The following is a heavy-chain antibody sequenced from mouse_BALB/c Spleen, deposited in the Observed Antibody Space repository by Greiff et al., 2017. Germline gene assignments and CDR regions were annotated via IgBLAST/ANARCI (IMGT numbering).Heavy chain of an antibody. D-gene: IGHD2-3*01. CDR3: ARDGYYFGDAMDY. V-gene: IGHV1-82*01. J-gene: IGHJ4*01. Sequence: QVQLQQSGPELVKPGASVKISCKASGYAFSSSWMNWVKQRPGQGLEWIGRIYPGDGDTNYNGKFKGKATLTADKSSSTAYMQLSSLTSVDSAVYFCARDGYYFGDAMDYWGQGTSVTVSS. CDR2: IYPGDGDT. CDR1: GYAFSSSW.